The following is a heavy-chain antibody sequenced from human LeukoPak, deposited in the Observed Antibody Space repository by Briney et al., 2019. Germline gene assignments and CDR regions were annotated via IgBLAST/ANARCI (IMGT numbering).Heavy chain of an antibody. CDR1: GYKFTNYG. Sequence: RASVKVTCKASGYKFTNYGISWVRQAPGQGLEWMGWNRPYNSNTIYEKNLESRVTMTTEKYTSTAYIELSSLRSEDTAVYYCARTASTYDKYYYYYMDVWGKGSTVSISS. V-gene: IGHV1-18*01. D-gene: IGHD3-9*01. CDR3: ARTASTYDKYYYYYMDV. CDR2: NRPYNSNT. J-gene: IGHJ6*03.